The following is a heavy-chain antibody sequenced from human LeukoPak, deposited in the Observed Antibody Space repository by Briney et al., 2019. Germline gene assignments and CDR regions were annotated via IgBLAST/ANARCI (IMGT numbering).Heavy chain of an antibody. CDR1: GDSVSSNSAA. D-gene: IGHD4-17*01. V-gene: IGHV6-1*01. J-gene: IGHJ5*02. Sequence: SQTLSLTFAISGDSVSSNSAAWNWIRQSPSRGLEWLGRTYYRSSWFNDFALSVKSRITINPDTSKNQFSLQLNSVTPEDTAVYYCAKNYGDSNWFDPWGQGTLVTVSS. CDR3: AKNYGDSNWFDP. CDR2: TYYRSSWFN.